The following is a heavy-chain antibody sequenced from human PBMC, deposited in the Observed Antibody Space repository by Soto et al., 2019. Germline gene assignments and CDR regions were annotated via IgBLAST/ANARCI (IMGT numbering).Heavy chain of an antibody. CDR1: GSSISSYY. CDR2: IYYSGST. CDR3: ASLGGIAAAGTYRGYGMDV. J-gene: IGHJ6*02. Sequence: SETLSLTCTVSGSSISSYYWSWIRQPPGKGLEWIGYIYYSGSTNYNPSLKSRVTISVDTSKNQFSLKLSSVTAADTAVYYCASLGGIAAAGTYRGYGMDVWGQGTTVTVSS. V-gene: IGHV4-59*01. D-gene: IGHD6-13*01.